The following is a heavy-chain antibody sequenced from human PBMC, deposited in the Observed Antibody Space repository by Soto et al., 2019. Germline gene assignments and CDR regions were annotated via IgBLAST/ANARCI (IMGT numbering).Heavy chain of an antibody. D-gene: IGHD1-26*01. CDR3: ARVPYSGSPFDY. CDR2: ISAYNGNT. V-gene: IGHV1-18*01. J-gene: IGHJ4*02. CDR1: GYTFTSYG. Sequence: ASVKVSCKASGYTFTSYGISWVRQAPGQGLECMGWISAYNGNTNYAQKLQGRVTMTTDTSTSTAYMELRSLRSDDTAVYYCARVPYSGSPFDYGGQGTLVTVSS.